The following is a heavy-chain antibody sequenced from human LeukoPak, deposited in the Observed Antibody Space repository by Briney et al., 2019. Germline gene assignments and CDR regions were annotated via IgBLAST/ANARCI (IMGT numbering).Heavy chain of an antibody. CDR3: ARSELGYYYYYMDV. CDR2: ISSSSSYI. J-gene: IGHJ6*03. CDR1: GFTFSSYS. V-gene: IGHV3-21*01. D-gene: IGHD7-27*01. Sequence: PGGSLRLSCAASGFTFSSYSMNWVRQAPGKGLEWVSSISSSSSYIYYADSVKGRFTISRDNAKNSLYLQMNSLRAEDTGVYYCARSELGYYYYYMDVWGKGTTVTVSS.